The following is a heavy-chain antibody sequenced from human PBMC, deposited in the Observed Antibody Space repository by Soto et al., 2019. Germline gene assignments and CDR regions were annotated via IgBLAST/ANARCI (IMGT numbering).Heavy chain of an antibody. D-gene: IGHD4-17*01. CDR3: AIAGGPVDYGDYVVTYYFDF. Sequence: QVQLVQSGAEVKKPGASVKVSCKTSGYTFSGYYIFWVRQAPGQGLEWMGWINSNSGDTIYVQKFEGRVTMNRDTSINTAYMELSRLRSDDTAVYYCAIAGGPVDYGDYVVTYYFDFWGQGSLVTVSS. CDR2: INSNSGDT. V-gene: IGHV1-2*02. J-gene: IGHJ4*02. CDR1: GYTFSGYY.